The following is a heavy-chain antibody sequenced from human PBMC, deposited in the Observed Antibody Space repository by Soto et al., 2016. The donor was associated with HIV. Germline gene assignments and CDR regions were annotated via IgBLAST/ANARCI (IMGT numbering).Heavy chain of an antibody. Sequence: VQLVESGGGVVQPGRSLRLSCAASGFTFNTFAMHWVRQAPGKGLEWVAFISYDGSSKYYADSVKGRFTISRDNSKNTLYLQMNSLRVEDTAVFYCAREIIDSNFGIDYWGQGTLVTGLL. J-gene: IGHJ4*02. CDR2: ISYDGSSK. CDR3: AREIIDSNFGIDY. D-gene: IGHD3-10*01. V-gene: IGHV3-30*04. CDR1: GFTFNTFA.